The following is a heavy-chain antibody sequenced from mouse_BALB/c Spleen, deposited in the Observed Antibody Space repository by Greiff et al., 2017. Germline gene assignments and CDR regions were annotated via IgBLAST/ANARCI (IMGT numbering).Heavy chain of an antibody. CDR3: ARHEAPNYYGYEAWLAY. CDR2: FYPGSGSI. J-gene: IGHJ3*01. CDR1: GYTFTEYT. D-gene: IGHD1-2*01. V-gene: IGHV1-62-2*01. Sequence: QVQLQQSGAELVKPGASVKLSCKASGYTFTEYTIHWVKQRSGQGLEWIGWFYPGSGSIKYNEKFKDKATLTADKSSSTVYMELSRLTSEDSAVYFCARHEAPNYYGYEAWLAYWGQGTLVTVSA.